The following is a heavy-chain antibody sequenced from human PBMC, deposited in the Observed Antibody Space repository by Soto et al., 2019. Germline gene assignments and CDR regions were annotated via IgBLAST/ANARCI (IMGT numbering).Heavy chain of an antibody. J-gene: IGHJ3*02. Sequence: QVQLKESGPGLVKPSQTLSVTCDISGDTVLSYYASWDSITQSPSRGREWLGRTYYRSQWRPQWRHDYAVSVSSRITISADTAQNQFPLQLNSVSPDDTAVYYGAREGGWSDSRWKYSFDIWGQGTMVTVS. V-gene: IGHV6-1*01. CDR1: GDTVLSYYAS. D-gene: IGHD6-13*01. CDR3: AREGGWSDSRWKYSFDI. CDR2: TYYRSQWRPQWRH.